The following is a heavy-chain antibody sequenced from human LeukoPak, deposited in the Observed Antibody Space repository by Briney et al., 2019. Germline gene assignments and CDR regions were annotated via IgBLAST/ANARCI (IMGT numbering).Heavy chain of an antibody. J-gene: IGHJ4*02. CDR1: GFRFSNAW. CDR2: IKSKTVGGTT. D-gene: IGHD5-12*01. CDR3: TSLGSGYSSF. V-gene: IGHV3-15*01. Sequence: PGGALRLFWAAFGFRFSNAWMSWVRQAPGKGLEGVGQIKSKTVGGTTDYAAPVKGRFTISRDDSTNTLYLQMNSLKTEDTAVYYCTSLGSGYSSFWGQRPLVTVSS.